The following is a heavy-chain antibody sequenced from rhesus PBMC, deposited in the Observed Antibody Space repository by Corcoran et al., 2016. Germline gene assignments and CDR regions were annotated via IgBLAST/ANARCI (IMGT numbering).Heavy chain of an antibody. V-gene: IGHV4-160*01. CDR3: ARARGYSYYFDY. CDR2: IYSSGRT. D-gene: IGHD5-24*01. Sequence: QLQLQESGPGLVKPSETLSLTCAVSGGSIIGYWWCWIRQPPGKGLEWVGGIYSSGRTDYTPSLKSRVTISRDTSKNQFSLKLSSVTAADTAVYYCARARGYSYYFDYWGQGVLVTVSS. J-gene: IGHJ4*01. CDR1: GGSIIGYW.